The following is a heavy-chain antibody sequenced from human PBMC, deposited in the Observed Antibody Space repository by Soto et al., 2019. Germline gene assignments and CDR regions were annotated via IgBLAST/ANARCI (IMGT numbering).Heavy chain of an antibody. CDR3: VRTGQTFGRVI. CDR1: GASISNYY. CDR2: IYSSGSA. D-gene: IGHD3-16*01. J-gene: IGHJ4*02. Sequence: PSETLSLTCTVCGASISNYYGSWIRQPPGKGLEWIAFIYSSGSAIYNSSLKSRTTISLDTYNNQISLTLTSVTAAYTAVYYCVRTGQTFGRVIWGRGTMVTVSS. V-gene: IGHV4-59*01.